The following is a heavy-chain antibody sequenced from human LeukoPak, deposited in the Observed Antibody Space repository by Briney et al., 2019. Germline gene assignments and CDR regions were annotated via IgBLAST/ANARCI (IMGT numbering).Heavy chain of an antibody. D-gene: IGHD3-22*01. V-gene: IGHV4-59*12. J-gene: IGHJ6*02. CDR3: ARDDYYDSSGLEV. Sequence: SETPSLTCTVSGGSISSYYGSWIRQPPGKGLEWIGYIYYSGSTNYNPSLKSRVTISVDTSKDQFSLKLTSVTAADTAVYYCARDDYYDSSGLEVWGQGTTVTVSS. CDR1: GGSISSYY. CDR2: IYYSGST.